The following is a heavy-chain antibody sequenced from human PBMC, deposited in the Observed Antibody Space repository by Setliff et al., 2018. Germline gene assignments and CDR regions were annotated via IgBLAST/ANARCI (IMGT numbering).Heavy chain of an antibody. CDR3: AGHFRSSKVQFLEYLTDYYFDS. V-gene: IGHV4-59*08. CDR1: GGSISTYY. D-gene: IGHD3-3*01. Sequence: SETLSLTCTVSGGSISTYYWSWIRQPPGKGLEWIGYIHYSGNTNYNPSLKSRVTISFNTSNNHFSLKLSSVTAADTAVYYCAGHFRSSKVQFLEYLTDYYFDSWGQGTLVTVSS. CDR2: IHYSGNT. J-gene: IGHJ4*02.